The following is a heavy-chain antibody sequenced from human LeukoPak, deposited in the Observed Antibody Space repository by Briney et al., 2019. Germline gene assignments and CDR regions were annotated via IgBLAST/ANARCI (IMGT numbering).Heavy chain of an antibody. D-gene: IGHD3-22*01. Sequence: GGSLRLSCAASGFTVSSNYMSWVRQAPGKGLEWVSVIYSGGSTYYADSVKGRFTISRDNSKNTLYLQMNSLRAKDTAVYYCASAYYYDSSVFDYWGQGTLVTVSS. CDR3: ASAYYYDSSVFDY. CDR1: GFTVSSNY. CDR2: IYSGGST. J-gene: IGHJ4*02. V-gene: IGHV3-53*01.